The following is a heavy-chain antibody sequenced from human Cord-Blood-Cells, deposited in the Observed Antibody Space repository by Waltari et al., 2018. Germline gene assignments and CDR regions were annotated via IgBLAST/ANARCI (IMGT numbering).Heavy chain of an antibody. CDR1: GGSISSYY. Sequence: QVQLQESGPGLVKPSETLSLTCTVSGGSISSYYWSWIRQPPGKGLEWIGYIYYSGSTNCNPPLKSRVTISGDTSKNQFSLKLSSVTAADTAVYYCARASGRGYSGYKDAFDIWGQGTMVTVSS. D-gene: IGHD5-12*01. J-gene: IGHJ3*02. CDR3: ARASGRGYSGYKDAFDI. CDR2: IYYSGST. V-gene: IGHV4-59*01.